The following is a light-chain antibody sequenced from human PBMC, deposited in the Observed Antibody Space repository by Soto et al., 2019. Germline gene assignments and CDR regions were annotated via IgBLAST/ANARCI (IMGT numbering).Light chain of an antibody. CDR3: QSYDSSNHVV. CDR2: EDN. CDR1: SGSIASNY. Sequence: NFMLTQPHSVSESPGKTVTISCTRSSGSIASNYVQWYQQRPGSAPTTVIYEDNQRPSGVPDRFSGSIDSSSNSASLTISGLKTEDVAHYYCQSYDSSNHVVFGGGTLLTVL. V-gene: IGLV6-57*04. J-gene: IGLJ2*01.